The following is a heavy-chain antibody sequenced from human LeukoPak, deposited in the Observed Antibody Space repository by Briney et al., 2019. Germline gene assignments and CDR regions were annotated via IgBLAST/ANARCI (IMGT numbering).Heavy chain of an antibody. CDR3: ARNGSLPDY. V-gene: IGHV3-74*01. D-gene: IGHD2-15*01. Sequence: GGSLRLSCAASGFTFSSYWMHWVRRAPGKGLVWVSRITSDGSSTIYADSVKGRFTISRDNAKNTLYLQMNSLRAEDTAVYYCARNGSLPDYWGQGTLVTVSS. CDR2: ITSDGSST. J-gene: IGHJ4*02. CDR1: GFTFSSYW.